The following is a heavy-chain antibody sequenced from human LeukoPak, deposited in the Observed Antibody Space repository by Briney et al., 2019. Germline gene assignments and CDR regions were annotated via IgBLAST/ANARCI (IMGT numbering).Heavy chain of an antibody. CDR3: ARSGAYYDYVWGSYRTKEIDY. V-gene: IGHV1-69*13. CDR2: IIPIFGTA. CDR1: GGTFSSYT. Sequence: SVKVSCKASGGTFSSYTISWLRQAPGQGLEWMGGIIPIFGTANYAQKFQGRVTITADESTSTAYMELSSLRSEDTAVYYCARSGAYYDYVWGSYRTKEIDYWGQGTLVTVSS. D-gene: IGHD3-16*02. J-gene: IGHJ4*02.